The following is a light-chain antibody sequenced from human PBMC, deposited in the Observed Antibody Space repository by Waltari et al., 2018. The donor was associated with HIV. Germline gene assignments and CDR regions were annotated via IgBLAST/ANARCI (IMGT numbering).Light chain of an antibody. Sequence: EIVLTQSLATLSLSPGERATLSCRASRSVNRYLAWFQQKPGQAPRLLMYDASNRAPGIPARFSGSGSGTDFTLNISRVESEDFAVYYCQQRTNWPRAFGPGTTVDIK. V-gene: IGKV3-11*01. CDR3: QQRTNWPRA. CDR2: DAS. J-gene: IGKJ3*01. CDR1: RSVNRY.